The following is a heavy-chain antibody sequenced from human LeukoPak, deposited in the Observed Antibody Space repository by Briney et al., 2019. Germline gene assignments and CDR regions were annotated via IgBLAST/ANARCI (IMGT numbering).Heavy chain of an antibody. V-gene: IGHV3-23*01. J-gene: IGHJ6*02. CDR2: ISGSGGST. CDR1: GFTFSSYA. D-gene: IGHD3-10*01. Sequence: PGGSLRLSCAASGFTFSSYAMSWVRQAPGKGLEWVSAISGSGGSTYYADSVKGRFTISRDNSKNTLYLQMNSLRAEDTAVYYCAKMVVRGVIPYYYGMDVWGQGTTVTVSS. CDR3: AKMVVRGVIPYYYGMDV.